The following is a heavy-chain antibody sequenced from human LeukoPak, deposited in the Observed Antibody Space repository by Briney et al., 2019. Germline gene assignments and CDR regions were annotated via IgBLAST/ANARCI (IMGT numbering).Heavy chain of an antibody. J-gene: IGHJ4*02. CDR3: ARRGSGWFYLEY. V-gene: IGHV4-59*08. Sequence: SETLSLTCTVSGGSISRNYWNWIRQPPGEGLEWIGYIYDNGSAKYNPSLKSRVTMSVDMSRKQFSLGLSSVTAADTAVYYCARRGSGWFYLEYWGQGTLVTVPS. CDR2: IYDNGSA. CDR1: GGSISRNY. D-gene: IGHD6-19*01.